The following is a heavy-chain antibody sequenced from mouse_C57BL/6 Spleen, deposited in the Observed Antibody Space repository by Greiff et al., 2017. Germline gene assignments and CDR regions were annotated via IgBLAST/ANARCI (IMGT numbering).Heavy chain of an antibody. V-gene: IGHV1-9*01. J-gene: IGHJ4*01. CDR3: ARYGSGYYAMDY. CDR1: GYTFTGYW. D-gene: IGHD1-2*01. Sequence: QVQLQQSGAELMKPGASVKLSCKATGYTFTGYWLEWVKPRPGHGLELIGEFLPGSGSTNYNEKFKGKATFTADTSANTAYMQLSSLTTEDSAIYCCARYGSGYYAMDYWGQGTSVTVSS. CDR2: FLPGSGST.